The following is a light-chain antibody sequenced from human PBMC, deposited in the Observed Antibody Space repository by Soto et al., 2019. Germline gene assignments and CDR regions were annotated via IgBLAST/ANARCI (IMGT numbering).Light chain of an antibody. CDR3: CSYAGNHDYV. CDR1: SSDVGGYDY. V-gene: IGLV2-8*01. J-gene: IGLJ1*01. Sequence: ALTQPPSASGSPGQSVAISCTGTSSDVGGYDYVSWYQQHPGKAPKLMIYEVTKRPSGVPDRFSGSKSGNTASLTVSGLQAEDEADYYCCSYAGNHDYVFGTGTKVTVL. CDR2: EVT.